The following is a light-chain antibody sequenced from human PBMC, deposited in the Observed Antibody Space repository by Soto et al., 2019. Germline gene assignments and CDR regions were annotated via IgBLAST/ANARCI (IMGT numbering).Light chain of an antibody. CDR1: QGIRDE. J-gene: IGKJ1*01. V-gene: IGKV1-6*01. CDR2: SAS. Sequence: AIQMTQSPSSLSASVGDRVTITCRASQGIRDELGWYQQKPGKAPILLIYSASSLQSGVPSRFSGSGFGTDFTLTISSLQPEDFATYYCLQDYSYPRTFGQGTKVDIK. CDR3: LQDYSYPRT.